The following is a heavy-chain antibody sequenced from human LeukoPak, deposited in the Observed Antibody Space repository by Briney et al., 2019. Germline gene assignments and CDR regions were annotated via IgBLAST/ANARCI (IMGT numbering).Heavy chain of an antibody. J-gene: IGHJ4*02. CDR3: AKRGGQQLVFDY. CDR2: ISYDGSNK. Sequence: GGSLRLSCAASGFTFSSYGMHWVRQAPGKGLEWVAVISYDGSNKYYADSVKGRFTISRDNSKNTLYLHMNSLRAEDTAVYYCAKRGGQQLVFDYWGQGTLVTVSS. CDR1: GFTFSSYG. D-gene: IGHD6-13*01. V-gene: IGHV3-30*18.